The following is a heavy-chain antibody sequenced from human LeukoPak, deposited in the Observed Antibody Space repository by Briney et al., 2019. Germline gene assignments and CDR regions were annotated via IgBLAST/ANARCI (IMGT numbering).Heavy chain of an antibody. CDR2: IIPILGIA. V-gene: IGHV1-69*04. J-gene: IGHJ5*02. D-gene: IGHD1-26*01. CDR3: ARSGSYGQDWFDP. CDR1: GGTFSSYA. Sequence: SVKVSCKASGGTFSSYAISWVRQAPGQGLEWMGRIIPILGIANYAQKFQGRVTITADKSTSTAYMELSSLRSEDTAVYYCARSGSYGQDWFDPWGQGTLVTVSS.